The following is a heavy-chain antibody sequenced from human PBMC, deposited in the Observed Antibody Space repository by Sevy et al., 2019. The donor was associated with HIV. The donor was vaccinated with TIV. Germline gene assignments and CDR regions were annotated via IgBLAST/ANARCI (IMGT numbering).Heavy chain of an antibody. V-gene: IGHV3-30*02. Sequence: GGSLRLSCAASGFTFRTYGMHWVRQAPGKGLEWVTFIRYDGTTKYYVDSVNGRFTISRDNSKNTLYLQMNSLRPEDTAVYYCAKGLGMVQGALLSDDIWGQGTKVTVSS. CDR3: AKGLGMVQGALLSDDI. D-gene: IGHD3-10*01. CDR2: IRYDGTTK. CDR1: GFTFRTYG. J-gene: IGHJ3*02.